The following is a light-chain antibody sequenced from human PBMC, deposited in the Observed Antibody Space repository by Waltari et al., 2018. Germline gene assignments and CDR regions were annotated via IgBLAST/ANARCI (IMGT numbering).Light chain of an antibody. CDR3: GTWDTSLSAAV. Sequence: QSVLTQPPSVSAAPGQKVTISCSGSSSHIENHYVCWYQQLPGAAPKLLIVENNKRPSGIPARFSGSKSGTSATLGITGLQTGDEADYYCGTWDTSLSAAVFGGGTKLTVL. J-gene: IGLJ3*02. V-gene: IGLV1-51*02. CDR2: ENN. CDR1: SSHIENHY.